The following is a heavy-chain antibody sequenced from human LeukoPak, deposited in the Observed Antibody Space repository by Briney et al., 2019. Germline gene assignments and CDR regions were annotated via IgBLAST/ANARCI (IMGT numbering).Heavy chain of an antibody. D-gene: IGHD3-22*01. CDR3: ARDYYDSSGYLVKDY. Sequence: SQTLSLTCTVSGGSISSGSYYWSWIRQPAGKGLEWIGRIYTSGSTNYNPSLKSRVTMSVDTSKNQFSLKLSSVTAADTAVYYCARDYYDSSGYLVKDYWGQGTLVTVSS. CDR2: IYTSGST. CDR1: GGSISSGSYY. J-gene: IGHJ4*02. V-gene: IGHV4-61*02.